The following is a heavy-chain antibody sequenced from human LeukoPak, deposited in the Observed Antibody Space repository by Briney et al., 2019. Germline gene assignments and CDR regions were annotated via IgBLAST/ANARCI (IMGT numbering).Heavy chain of an antibody. D-gene: IGHD2-21*01. CDR2: IYYSGST. V-gene: IGHV4-30-4*01. CDR1: GGSISSGDYY. CDR3: ASFYQAYYFDY. Sequence: SETLSLTCTVSGGSISSGDYYWSWIRQAPGKGLEWIGYIYYSGSTYYNPSLKSRVTISVDTSKNQFSLKLSSVTAADTAVYYCASFYQAYYFDYWGQGTLVTASS. J-gene: IGHJ4*02.